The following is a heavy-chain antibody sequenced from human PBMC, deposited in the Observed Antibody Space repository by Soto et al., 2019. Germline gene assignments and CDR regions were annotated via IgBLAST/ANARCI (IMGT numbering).Heavy chain of an antibody. Sequence: QLHLQESGSRLVKPSQTLSLTCVVSGASLSSGGYSWSWIRQPPGKGLEFIGYIYQSGSSYYNPCLKTRITISVDSSKNQFSLRLSSVTAADTAVYYCASRTDNDLAFWGQGTLVTVSS. CDR2: IYQSGSS. J-gene: IGHJ4*02. V-gene: IGHV4-30-2*01. D-gene: IGHD1-1*01. CDR1: GASLSSGGYS. CDR3: ASRTDNDLAF.